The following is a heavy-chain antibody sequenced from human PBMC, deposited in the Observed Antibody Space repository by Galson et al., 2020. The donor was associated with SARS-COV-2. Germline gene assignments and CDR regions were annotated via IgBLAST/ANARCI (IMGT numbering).Heavy chain of an antibody. J-gene: IGHJ4*02. V-gene: IGHV2-70*11. Sequence: SGPTLVKPTQTLPLTCTFSGFSLSTSGMCVSWIRQPPGKALEWLARINWDGDQHYSSPLKTRFTISKDTPKNQVVLTMTNMDPVDTATYYCARTWITGTTSRTFDYWGQGTLVIVSS. CDR1: GFSLSTSGMC. CDR2: INWDGDQ. D-gene: IGHD1-1*01. CDR3: ARTWITGTTSRTFDY.